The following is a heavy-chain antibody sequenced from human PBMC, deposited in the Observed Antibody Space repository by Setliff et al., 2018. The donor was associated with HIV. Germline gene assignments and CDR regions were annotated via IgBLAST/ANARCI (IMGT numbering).Heavy chain of an antibody. CDR2: INYSGDT. CDR1: GGSFPAYY. J-gene: IGHJ5*02. CDR3: ARHYYDILTVSLKEFDP. V-gene: IGHV4-34*01. D-gene: IGHD3-9*01. Sequence: ASETLSLTCAVYGGSFPAYYWNWVRQPPGKGLEWIGEINYSGDTTYNPSLKSRVNMFIDTSKKQFSLKVASVTAADTAVYYCARHYYDILTVSLKEFDPWGQGTLVTVSS.